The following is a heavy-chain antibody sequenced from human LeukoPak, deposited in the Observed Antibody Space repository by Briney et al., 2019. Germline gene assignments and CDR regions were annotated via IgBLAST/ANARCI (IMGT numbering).Heavy chain of an antibody. D-gene: IGHD3-10*01. CDR2: ISSNGGST. CDR1: GFTFSSYA. Sequence: GGSLRLSCAASGFTFSSYAMHWVRQAPGKGLEYVSAISSNGGSTYYANSVKGRFTISRDNSKNTLYLQMGSLGAEDMAVYYCARGHGGSGSPYYWGQGTLVTVSS. J-gene: IGHJ4*02. CDR3: ARGHGGSGSPYY. V-gene: IGHV3-64*01.